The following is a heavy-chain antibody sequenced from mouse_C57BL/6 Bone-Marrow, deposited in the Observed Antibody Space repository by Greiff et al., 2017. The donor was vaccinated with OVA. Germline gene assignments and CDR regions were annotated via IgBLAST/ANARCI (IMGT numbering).Heavy chain of an antibody. J-gene: IGHJ4*01. V-gene: IGHV5-9-1*02. CDR3: TRGGTTVVPPYYAMDY. CDR1: GFTFSSYA. D-gene: IGHD1-1*01. CDR2: ISRGGDYI. Sequence: EVKVVESGEGLVKPGGSLKLSCAASGFTFSSYAMSWVRQTPEKRLEWVAYISRGGDYIYYADTVKGRFTISRDNARNTLYLQMSSLKSEDTAMYYCTRGGTTVVPPYYAMDYWGQGTSVTVSA.